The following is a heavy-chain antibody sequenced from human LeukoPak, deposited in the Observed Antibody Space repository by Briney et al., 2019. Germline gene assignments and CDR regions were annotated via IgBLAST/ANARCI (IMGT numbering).Heavy chain of an antibody. J-gene: IGHJ4*02. Sequence: ASVKVSCKASGCTFSSYAISWVRQAPGQGLEWMGCIIAYNSNTNYAQKLQGRVTITTDTSTSTAYMELRSLRSDVTAVYYCARDLKMGYSSGRYSWGTGSSNDYWGQGTLVTVSS. D-gene: IGHD6-19*01. CDR1: GCTFSSYA. CDR3: ARDLKMGYSSGRYSWGTGSSNDY. V-gene: IGHV1-18*04. CDR2: IIAYNSNT.